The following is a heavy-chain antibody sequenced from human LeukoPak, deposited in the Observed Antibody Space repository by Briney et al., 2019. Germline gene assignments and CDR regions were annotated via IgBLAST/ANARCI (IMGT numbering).Heavy chain of an antibody. V-gene: IGHV3-11*05. Sequence: PGGSQRLSCAASGFIFSDYYMSWVRQAPGKGLEWVSYISSSSSHTNYADSVKGRFTISRDNAKNSLYLQMNSLRAEDTAVYYCARASSRGYSYGQDYWGQGTLVTVSS. J-gene: IGHJ4*02. CDR3: ARASSRGYSYGQDY. D-gene: IGHD5-18*01. CDR2: ISSSSSHT. CDR1: GFIFSDYY.